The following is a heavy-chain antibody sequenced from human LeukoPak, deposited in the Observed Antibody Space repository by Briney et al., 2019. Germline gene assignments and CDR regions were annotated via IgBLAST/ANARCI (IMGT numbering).Heavy chain of an antibody. CDR1: GYTFTSYV. D-gene: IGHD5/OR15-5a*01. Sequence: GASVKVSCKASGYTFTSYVTNWVRQAPGQGLEWMGWINTNTGNPTYAQGFTGRFVFSLDTSVSTAYLQISSLKAEDTAVYYCARTLTFSTLYYYYYMDVWGKGTTVTVSS. V-gene: IGHV7-4-1*02. CDR2: INTNTGNP. CDR3: ARTLTFSTLYYYYYMDV. J-gene: IGHJ6*03.